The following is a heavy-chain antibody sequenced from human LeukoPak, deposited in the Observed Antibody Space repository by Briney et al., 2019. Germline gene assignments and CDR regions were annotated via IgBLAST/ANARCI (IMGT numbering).Heavy chain of an antibody. Sequence: GGSLRLSCAASGFTFSSYSMNWVRQAPGKGLEWVSSISSSSSYIYYADSVKGRFTISRDNAKNSLYLQMNSLKTEDTAVYYCTTDATLGQLDNWGQGTLVTVSS. J-gene: IGHJ4*02. D-gene: IGHD6-6*01. CDR1: GFTFSSYS. V-gene: IGHV3-21*03. CDR2: ISSSSSYI. CDR3: TTDATLGQLDN.